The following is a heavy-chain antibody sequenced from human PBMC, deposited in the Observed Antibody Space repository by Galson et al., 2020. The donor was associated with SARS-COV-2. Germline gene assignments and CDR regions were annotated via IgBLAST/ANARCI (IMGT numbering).Heavy chain of an antibody. Sequence: AESLKISCKASRYSFTTYWSVWARQMPGQGPERMGVIYPDDSYTIYSPSFQGQVTISADKSITPAYLQWSGLKASDTAMYYCARHGASSGWYEGIDYWGQGTLVAVSS. V-gene: IGHV5-51*01. J-gene: IGHJ4*02. CDR3: ARHGASSGWYEGIDY. CDR2: IYPDDSYT. D-gene: IGHD6-19*01. CDR1: RYSFTTYW.